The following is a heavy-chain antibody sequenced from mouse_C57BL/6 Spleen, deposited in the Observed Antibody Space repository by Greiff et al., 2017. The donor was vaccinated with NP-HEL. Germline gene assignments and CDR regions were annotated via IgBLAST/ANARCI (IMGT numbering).Heavy chain of an antibody. J-gene: IGHJ4*01. D-gene: IGHD2-13*01. CDR2: INPGSGGT. CDR1: GYAFTNYL. V-gene: IGHV1-54*01. CDR3: ARRGDYEGAMDY. Sequence: VKLQESGAELVRPGTSVKVSCKASGYAFTNYLIEWVKQRPGQGLEWIGVINPGSGGTNYNEKFKGKATLTADKSSSTAYMQLSSLTSEDSAVYFCARRGDYEGAMDYWGQGTSVTVSS.